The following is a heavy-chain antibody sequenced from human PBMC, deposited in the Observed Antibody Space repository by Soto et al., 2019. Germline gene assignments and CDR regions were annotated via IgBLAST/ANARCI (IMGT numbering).Heavy chain of an antibody. D-gene: IGHD1-26*01. Sequence: GGSLRLSCAASGFTFSSYAMHWVRQAPGKGLEWVAVISYDGSNKYYADSVKGRFTISRDNSKNTLYLQMNSLRAEDTAVCYCVSGNYLEYWGQGTMVTVSS. CDR1: GFTFSSYA. CDR3: VSGNYLEY. J-gene: IGHJ4*02. V-gene: IGHV3-30-3*01. CDR2: ISYDGSNK.